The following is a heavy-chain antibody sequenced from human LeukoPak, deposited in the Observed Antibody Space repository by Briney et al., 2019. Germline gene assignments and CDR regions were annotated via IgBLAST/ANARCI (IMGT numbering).Heavy chain of an antibody. CDR3: ARGGLGFDY. D-gene: IGHD3-10*01. J-gene: IGHJ4*02. Sequence: PGGSLRLSCAASGFTFSSYAMHWVRQAPGKGLEYVSAISSNGGSTYYANSVKGRFTISRDNSKNTLYLQMGSLRAEDMAVYYCARGGLGFDYWGQGTLVAVSS. CDR1: GFTFSSYA. CDR2: ISSNGGST. V-gene: IGHV3-64*01.